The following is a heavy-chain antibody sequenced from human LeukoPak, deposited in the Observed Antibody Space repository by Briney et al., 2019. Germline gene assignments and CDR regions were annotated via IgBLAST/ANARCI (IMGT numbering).Heavy chain of an antibody. V-gene: IGHV1-18*01. CDR3: ARSDDFWSGYYTGYFDY. J-gene: IGHJ4*02. D-gene: IGHD3-3*01. CDR1: GYTFTSYG. Sequence: ASVKVSCKASGYTFTSYGISWVRQAPGQGLEWMGWISAYNGNTNYAQKLQGRVTMTTDTSTSTAYMELRSLRSDDTAVYYCARSDDFWSGYYTGYFDYWGQGTLVTVSS. CDR2: ISAYNGNT.